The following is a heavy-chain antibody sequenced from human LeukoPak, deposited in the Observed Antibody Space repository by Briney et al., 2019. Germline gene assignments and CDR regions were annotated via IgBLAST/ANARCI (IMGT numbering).Heavy chain of an antibody. Sequence: SVKVSCKASGGTFSSYAISWVRQAPGQGLEWMGGIIPIFGTANYAQKFQGRVTITADESTSTAYMELSSLRSEDTAVYYCARAILALSGSYWFDPWGQGTLVTVSS. CDR3: ARAILALSGSYWFDP. CDR1: GGTFSSYA. CDR2: IIPIFGTA. V-gene: IGHV1-69*13. D-gene: IGHD1-26*01. J-gene: IGHJ5*02.